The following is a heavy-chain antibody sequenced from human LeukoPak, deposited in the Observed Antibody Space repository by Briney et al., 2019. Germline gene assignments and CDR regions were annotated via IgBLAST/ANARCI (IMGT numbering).Heavy chain of an antibody. J-gene: IGHJ6*04. V-gene: IGHV3-21*01. CDR2: ITTSSSYI. CDR3: AELGITMIGGV. D-gene: IGHD3-10*02. CDR1: GFTFSTYN. Sequence: GGSLRLSCAASGFTFSTYNMNWVRQAPGKGLEWVSSITTSSSYIYYADSVKGRFTISRDNAKNSLYLQMNSLRAEDTAVYYCAELGITMIGGVWGKGTTVTISS.